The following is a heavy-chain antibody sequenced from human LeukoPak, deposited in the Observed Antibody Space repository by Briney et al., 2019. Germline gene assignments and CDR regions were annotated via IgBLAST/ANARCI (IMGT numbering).Heavy chain of an antibody. CDR3: AKDRITMIVATFDY. V-gene: IGHV3-23*01. CDR1: GLTFSSYA. CDR2: ISGCGGST. J-gene: IGHJ4*02. Sequence: GGSLRLCCAASGLTFSSYAMSWVRQAPGKAVEWVSTISGCGGSTYYAVSVKGRFTISRDNSKNTLYLQMNSLRAEDTAVYYCAKDRITMIVATFDYWGQGTLVTVSS. D-gene: IGHD3-22*01.